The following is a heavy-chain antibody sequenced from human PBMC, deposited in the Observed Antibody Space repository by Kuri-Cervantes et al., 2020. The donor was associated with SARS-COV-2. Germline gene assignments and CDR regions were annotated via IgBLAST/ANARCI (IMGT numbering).Heavy chain of an antibody. CDR3: TFTPYYYGSSGYYYYYGMDV. V-gene: IGHV1-69*13. CDR2: IIPIFGTA. Sequence: SVKVSCKASGYTFTSYYMHWVRQAPGQGLEWMGGIIPIFGTANYAQKFQGRVTITADESTSTAYMELSSLRSEDTAVYYCTFTPYYYGSSGYYYYYGMDVWGQGTTVTVSS. D-gene: IGHD3-22*01. J-gene: IGHJ6*02. CDR1: GYTFTSYY.